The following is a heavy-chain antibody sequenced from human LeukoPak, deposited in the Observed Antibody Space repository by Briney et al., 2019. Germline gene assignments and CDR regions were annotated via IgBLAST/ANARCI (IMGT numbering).Heavy chain of an antibody. CDR3: AKDGYSSSWYEGWYFDY. V-gene: IGHV3-30-3*01. CDR2: ISYDGSIK. D-gene: IGHD6-13*01. CDR1: GFTFSSYA. Sequence: GGSLRLSCAASGFTFSSYAMHWVRQAPGKGLEWVAVISYDGSIKNYADSVKGRFTISRDNSKNTLYLQMNSLRAEDTAVYYCAKDGYSSSWYEGWYFDYWGQGTLVTVSS. J-gene: IGHJ4*02.